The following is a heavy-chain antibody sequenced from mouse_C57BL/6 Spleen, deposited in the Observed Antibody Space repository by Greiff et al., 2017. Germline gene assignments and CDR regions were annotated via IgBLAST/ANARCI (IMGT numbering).Heavy chain of an antibody. V-gene: IGHV1-15*01. CDR1: GYTFTDYE. J-gene: IGHJ2*01. CDR3: TRMGGTSYFDY. D-gene: IGHD4-1*01. CDR2: IDPETGGT. Sequence: QVQLKESGAELVRPGASVTLSCKASGYTFTDYEMHWVKQTPVHGLEWIGAIDPETGGTAYNQKFKGKAILTADKSSSTAYMELRSLTSEDSAVYYCTRMGGTSYFDYWGQGTTLTVSS.